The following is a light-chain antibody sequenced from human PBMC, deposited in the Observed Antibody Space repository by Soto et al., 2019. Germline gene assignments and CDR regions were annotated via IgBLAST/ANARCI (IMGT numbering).Light chain of an antibody. CDR2: GAS. CDR1: QSVADN. J-gene: IGKJ5*01. V-gene: IGKV3-15*01. CDR3: QQYNNWPIT. Sequence: VMTQSPATLSVSPGERVTLSCRSSQSVADNLAWFQQKPGQGPRLLIYGASTRATGIPARFSGSGSETDFTLTISSLRSEDSAVYHCQQYNNWPITFGQGTRLE.